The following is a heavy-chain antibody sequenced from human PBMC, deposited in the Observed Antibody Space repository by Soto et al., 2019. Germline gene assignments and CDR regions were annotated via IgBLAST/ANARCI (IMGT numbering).Heavy chain of an antibody. CDR1: GYTFTSYY. D-gene: IGHD1-26*01. Sequence: GASVKVSCKASGYTFTSYYMHWVRQAPGQGLEWMGIINPSGGSTSYAQKFQGRVTMTRDTSTSTVYMELSSLRSEDTPVYYCARTNSGSYRLDAFDIWGQGTMVTVSS. V-gene: IGHV1-46*01. CDR2: INPSGGST. J-gene: IGHJ3*02. CDR3: ARTNSGSYRLDAFDI.